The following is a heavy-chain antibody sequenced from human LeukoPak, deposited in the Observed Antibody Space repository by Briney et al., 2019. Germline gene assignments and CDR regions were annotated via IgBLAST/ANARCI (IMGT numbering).Heavy chain of an antibody. V-gene: IGHV4-30-4*01. Sequence: PSETLSLTCTVSGGSISSGDYYWGWIRQPPGKGLEWIGYIYYSGSTYYNPSLKSRVTISVDTSKNQFSLKLTSVTAADTAVYYCARAGGSADYWGQGTLVTVSS. J-gene: IGHJ4*02. CDR2: IYYSGST. D-gene: IGHD2-15*01. CDR1: GGSISSGDYY. CDR3: ARAGGSADY.